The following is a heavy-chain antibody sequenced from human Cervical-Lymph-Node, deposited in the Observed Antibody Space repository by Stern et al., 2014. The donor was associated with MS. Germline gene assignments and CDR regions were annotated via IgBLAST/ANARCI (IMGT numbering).Heavy chain of an antibody. D-gene: IGHD6-6*01. Sequence: VQLVQWGAGLLKPSETLSLTCGVNGGSFDAFYWTWIRQPPGGGLEWIGEISHSGYTKYNPSLKSRVTMSIDTSKNQFTLKMDSVTAADTAVYYCARTWIAVRNTKWFDPWGQGTLVTVSS. V-gene: IGHV4-34*01. J-gene: IGHJ5*02. CDR1: GGSFDAFY. CDR3: ARTWIAVRNTKWFDP. CDR2: ISHSGYT.